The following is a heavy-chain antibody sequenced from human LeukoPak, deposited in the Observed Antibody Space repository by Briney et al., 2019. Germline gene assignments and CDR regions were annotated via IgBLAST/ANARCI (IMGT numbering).Heavy chain of an antibody. D-gene: IGHD3-22*01. CDR2: INGDGSDT. Sequence: GGSLRLSCAASGFTFSSCWMHWVRQAPGKGLVWVSRINGDGSDTTYADSVKGRFTISRDNAKNTLYLQMNSLRAEDTAVYYCAIDYYYDSSGYHRLFDYWGQGTLVTVSS. J-gene: IGHJ4*02. V-gene: IGHV3-74*01. CDR1: GFTFSSCW. CDR3: AIDYYYDSSGYHRLFDY.